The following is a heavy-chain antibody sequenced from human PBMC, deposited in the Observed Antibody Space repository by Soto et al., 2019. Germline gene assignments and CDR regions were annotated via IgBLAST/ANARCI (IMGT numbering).Heavy chain of an antibody. CDR3: EKDYYGSGSYAFDI. D-gene: IGHD3-10*01. CDR1: GFTFSSYG. V-gene: IGHV3-30*18. CDR2: ISYDGSNK. J-gene: IGHJ3*02. Sequence: QVQLVESGGGVVQPGRSLRLSCAASGFTFSSYGMHWVRQAPGKGLEWVAVISYDGSNKYYADSVKGRFTISRDNSKNTLYLQMNSLRAEDTAVYYCEKDYYGSGSYAFDIWGQGTMVTVSS.